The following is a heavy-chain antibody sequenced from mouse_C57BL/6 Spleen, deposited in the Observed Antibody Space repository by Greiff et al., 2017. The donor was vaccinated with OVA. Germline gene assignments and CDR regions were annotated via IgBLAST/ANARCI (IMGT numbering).Heavy chain of an antibody. CDR1: GYTFTSYW. J-gene: IGHJ4*01. D-gene: IGHD1-1*01. CDR3: ARRGGYYGSEDAMDY. Sequence: QVQLQQPGAELVRPGSSVKLSCKASGYTFTSYWMDWVKQRPGQGLEWIGNIYPSDSETHYNQKFKDKATLTVDKSSSTAYMQLSSLTSEDSAVYYCARRGGYYGSEDAMDYWGQGTSVTVSS. V-gene: IGHV1-61*01. CDR2: IYPSDSET.